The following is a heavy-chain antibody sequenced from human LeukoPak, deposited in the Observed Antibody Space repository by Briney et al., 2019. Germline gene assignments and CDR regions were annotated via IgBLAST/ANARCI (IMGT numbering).Heavy chain of an antibody. D-gene: IGHD4-17*01. CDR3: AATREDYGDYGPLVY. V-gene: IGHV4-34*01. CDR2: INHSGST. J-gene: IGHJ4*01. CDR1: GGSFSGYY. Sequence: PSETLSLTCAVYGGSFSGYYWSWIRQPPGKGLEWIGEINHSGSTNYNPSLKSRVTLSVDTSKNQFCLNPNSVTAPETNVYYAAATREDYGDYGPLVYWGQGTLVTVSS.